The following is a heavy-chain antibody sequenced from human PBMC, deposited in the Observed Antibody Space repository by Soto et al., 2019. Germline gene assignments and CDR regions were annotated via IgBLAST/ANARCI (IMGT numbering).Heavy chain of an antibody. CDR1: GGTFSSYA. J-gene: IGHJ4*02. CDR2: IIPIFGTA. CDR3: ARSTDGYNLRFDY. D-gene: IGHD5-12*01. Sequence: ASVKVSCNASGGTFSSYAISGVRQAPGQGLEWMGGIIPIFGTANYAQKFQGRVTITADESTSTAYMELSSLRSEDTAVYYCARSTDGYNLRFDYWGQGTLVTVSS. V-gene: IGHV1-69*13.